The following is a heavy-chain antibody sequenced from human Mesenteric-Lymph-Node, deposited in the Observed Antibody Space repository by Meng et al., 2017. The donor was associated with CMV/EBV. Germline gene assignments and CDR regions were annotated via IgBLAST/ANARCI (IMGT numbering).Heavy chain of an antibody. CDR2: IYNSGST. D-gene: IGHD3-10*01. CDR3: ARGMRGVTITSPYYYGMDV. Sequence: SETLSLTCTVSGGSINSYYWTWIRQPPGKGLEWLGYIYNSGSTNYNPSLMSRVSISADTSKNQFSLRLSSVTAADTAVYYCARGMRGVTITSPYYYGMDVWGQGTTVTVSS. V-gene: IGHV4-59*01. J-gene: IGHJ6*02. CDR1: GGSINSYY.